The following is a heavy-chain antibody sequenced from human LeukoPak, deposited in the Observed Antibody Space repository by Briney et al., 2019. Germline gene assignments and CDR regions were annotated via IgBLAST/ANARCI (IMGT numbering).Heavy chain of an antibody. V-gene: IGHV1-24*01. J-gene: IGHJ3*02. CDR3: ATGQPDSSGSLMLGDAFDI. CDR1: GYTLTELS. CDR2: FDPEDGET. Sequence: ASVKVSCKVSGYTLTELSMHWVRQAPGKGLEWMGGFDPEDGETIYAQKFQGRVTMTEDTSTDTAYMELSSLRSEDTAVYYCATGQPDSSGSLMLGDAFDIWGQGTMVTASS. D-gene: IGHD6-19*01.